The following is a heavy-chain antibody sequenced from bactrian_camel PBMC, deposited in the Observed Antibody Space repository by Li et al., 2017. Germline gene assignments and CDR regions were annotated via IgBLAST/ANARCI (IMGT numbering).Heavy chain of an antibody. CDR2: ISGAGGIT. D-gene: IGHD6*01. J-gene: IGHJ6*01. Sequence: DVQLVESGGGSVQTGGSLRLSCQVNGSYKRGSMCMGWFRQAPGKEREGVAKISGAGGITDYDNSVKGRFTISRDNAKNTLYLQMNNLTLEDTAVYYCAADLLCLQYGPSWGGFGVWGQGTQVT. V-gene: IGHV3S31*01. CDR3: AADLLCLQYGPSWGGFGV. CDR1: GSYKRGSMC.